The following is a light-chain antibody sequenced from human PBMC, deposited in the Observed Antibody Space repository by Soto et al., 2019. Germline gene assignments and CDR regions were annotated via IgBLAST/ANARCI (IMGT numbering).Light chain of an antibody. Sequence: QSVLTQPASVSGSPGQSITISCTGTSSDVGGYNSVSWYQHHPGKAPKLMIYNVSNRPSGVSSRFSGPKSGNTASLTISGLQAEDEADYYCSSYTTSSTYVFASGTKLTVL. CDR1: SSDVGGYNS. CDR2: NVS. CDR3: SSYTTSSTYV. V-gene: IGLV2-14*03. J-gene: IGLJ1*01.